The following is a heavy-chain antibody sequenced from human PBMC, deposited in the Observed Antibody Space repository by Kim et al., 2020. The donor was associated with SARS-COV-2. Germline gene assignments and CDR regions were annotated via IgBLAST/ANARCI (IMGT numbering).Heavy chain of an antibody. D-gene: IGHD3-10*01. V-gene: IGHV4-4*07. CDR3: AQDPDYHGSASDWYFDL. CDR1: GASINNYY. Sequence: SETLSLTCTVSGASINNYYWNWIRQPAGKGLEWVGRIYTNGIPTYNPSLKSRITMSVDTSKNQISLQMNFVTAADAAVYFCAQDPDYHGSASDWYFDLWGPGTLVSVSS. J-gene: IGHJ2*01. CDR2: IYTNGIP.